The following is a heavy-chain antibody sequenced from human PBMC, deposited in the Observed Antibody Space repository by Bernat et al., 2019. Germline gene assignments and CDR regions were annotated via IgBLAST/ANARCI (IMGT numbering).Heavy chain of an antibody. V-gene: IGHV3-74*01. CDR2: IYSDGSST. J-gene: IGHJ6*02. D-gene: IGHD3-3*02. Sequence: LVESRGGLVQPGGSLRLSCVASGFTFSGYWMHWVRQAPGEGLVRVSRIYSDGSSTIYSDSVKGRFTIVRDNAKNTLYMEMNSLRAEDTAVYYCARDSNYAMDLWGQGTTVTVSS. CDR1: GFTFSGYW. CDR3: ARDSNYAMDL.